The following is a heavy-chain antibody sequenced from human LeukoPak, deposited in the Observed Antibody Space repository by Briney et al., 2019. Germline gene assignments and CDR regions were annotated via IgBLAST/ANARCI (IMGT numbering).Heavy chain of an antibody. CDR2: IYGNDDK. CDR1: GFSLSTSAVA. CDR3: AHRAYTYGPLDY. D-gene: IGHD5-18*01. Sequence: ESGPPLVKPTQTLTLTCSFSGFSLSTSAVAVGWIRQPPGKSLERLALIYGNDDKHYSPSLKSRLTITKDTSKNQVVLTMAIVDPVDTATYYCAHRAYTYGPLDYWGQGTLVTVSS. J-gene: IGHJ4*02. V-gene: IGHV2-5*01.